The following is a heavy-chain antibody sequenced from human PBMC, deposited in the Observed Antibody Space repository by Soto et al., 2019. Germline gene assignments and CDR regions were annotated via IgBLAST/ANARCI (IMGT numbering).Heavy chain of an antibody. CDR1: GFMFTKST. CDR3: ARVGTGSSTPLDI. Sequence: LRLSCVASGFMFTKSTMNWVRQAPGKGLEWVSSITSASDYIFYADSVKGRFTISRDNANNSLYLQMNSLRAEDTAVYYCARVGTGSSTPLDIWGQGTMVTVS. J-gene: IGHJ3*02. V-gene: IGHV3-21*01. D-gene: IGHD3-9*01. CDR2: ITSASDYI.